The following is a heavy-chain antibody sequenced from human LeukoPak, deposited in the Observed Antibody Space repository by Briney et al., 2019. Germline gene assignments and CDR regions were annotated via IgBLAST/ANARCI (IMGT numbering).Heavy chain of an antibody. J-gene: IGHJ3*02. Sequence: SVKVSCKASGGTFSSYAMSWVRQAPGQGLEWMGGIIPIFGTANYAQKFQGRVTITADGSTSTAYMELSSLRSEDTAVYYCARDLVPYYYDSSGHSRWAFDIWGQGTMVTVSS. CDR2: IIPIFGTA. CDR1: GGTFSSYA. CDR3: ARDLVPYYYDSSGHSRWAFDI. V-gene: IGHV1-69*01. D-gene: IGHD3-22*01.